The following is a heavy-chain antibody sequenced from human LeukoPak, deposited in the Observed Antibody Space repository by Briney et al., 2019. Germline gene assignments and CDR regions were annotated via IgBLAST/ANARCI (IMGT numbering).Heavy chain of an antibody. CDR3: ASSHGSGSYYNVRFDY. V-gene: IGHV1-69*04. J-gene: IGHJ4*02. D-gene: IGHD3-10*01. CDR2: IIPILGIA. Sequence: SVKVSCKASGGTFSSYAISWARQAPGQGLEWMGRIIPILGIANYAQKFQGRVTITADKSTSTAYMELSSLRSEDTAVYYCASSHGSGSYYNVRFDYWGQGTLVTVPA. CDR1: GGTFSSYA.